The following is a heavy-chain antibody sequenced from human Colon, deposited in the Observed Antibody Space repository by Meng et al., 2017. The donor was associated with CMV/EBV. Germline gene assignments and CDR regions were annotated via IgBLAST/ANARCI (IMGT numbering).Heavy chain of an antibody. Sequence: GGSLRLSCEASGFIFSDYYMSWIRQVPGKGLEWVAYISGSIITTFHADSVKGRFTISRDNAKNSLYLQMNSLRAEDTAVYYCARDQSEYYDFWSGSTYYYYGMDVWGQGTTVTVSS. V-gene: IGHV3-11*04. J-gene: IGHJ6*02. CDR1: GFIFSDYY. D-gene: IGHD3-3*01. CDR2: ISGSIITT. CDR3: ARDQSEYYDFWSGSTYYYYGMDV.